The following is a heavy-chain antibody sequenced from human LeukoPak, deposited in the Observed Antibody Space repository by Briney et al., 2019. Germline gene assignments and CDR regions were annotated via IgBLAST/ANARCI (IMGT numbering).Heavy chain of an antibody. CDR1: GGSISSYY. J-gene: IGHJ5*02. CDR2: IYTSGST. V-gene: IGHV4-4*07. D-gene: IGHD4-17*01. CDR3: ARGGATVTAPHWFDP. Sequence: SETLSLTCTVAGGSISSYYWSWIRQPAGKGLEWIGRIYTSGSTNYNPSLKSRVTMSVDTSKNQFSLKLSSVTAADTAVYYCARGGATVTAPHWFDPWGQGTLVTVSS.